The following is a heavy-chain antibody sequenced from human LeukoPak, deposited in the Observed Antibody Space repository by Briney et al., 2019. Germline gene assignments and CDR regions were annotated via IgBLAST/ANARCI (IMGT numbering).Heavy chain of an antibody. D-gene: IGHD2-21*02. J-gene: IGHJ4*02. Sequence: GGSLRLSCAASGFTFSSYAMSWVRQAPGKGLEWVSAISGSGGSRYYADSVKGRFTISRDNSKNTLYLQMNSLRAEDTAVYYCAREVTAIRRGYFDYWGQGTLVTVSS. CDR2: ISGSGGSR. V-gene: IGHV3-23*01. CDR3: AREVTAIRRGYFDY. CDR1: GFTFSSYA.